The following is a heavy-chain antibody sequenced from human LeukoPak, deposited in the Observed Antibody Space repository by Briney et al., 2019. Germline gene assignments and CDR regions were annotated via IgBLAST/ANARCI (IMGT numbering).Heavy chain of an antibody. CDR2: ISSSSSYI. CDR3: ASSAIAVAAHWYWFDP. Sequence: GGSLRLSCAASGFTFSSYSMNWVRQAPGKGLEWVSSISSSSSYIYYADSVKGRFTISRDNAKNSLYLQMNSLRAEGTAVYYCASSAIAVAAHWYWFDPWGQGTLVTVSS. CDR1: GFTFSSYS. J-gene: IGHJ5*02. V-gene: IGHV3-21*01. D-gene: IGHD6-19*01.